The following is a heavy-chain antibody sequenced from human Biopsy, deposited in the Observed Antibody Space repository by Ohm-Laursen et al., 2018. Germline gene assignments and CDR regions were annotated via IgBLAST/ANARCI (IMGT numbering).Heavy chain of an antibody. D-gene: IGHD3-10*01. CDR2: ISDDGRNK. CDR3: ATDGAGSYNEN. V-gene: IGHV3-30*03. CDR1: GFSFSSYG. Sequence: SLRLSCAASGFSFSSYGMHWVRQAPGKGLEWVAVISDDGRNKYYVDSVKGRFTVSRDNAKNSLYLEMNNPTVEDTAVYYCATDGAGSYNENWGQGTLVSVSS. J-gene: IGHJ4*02.